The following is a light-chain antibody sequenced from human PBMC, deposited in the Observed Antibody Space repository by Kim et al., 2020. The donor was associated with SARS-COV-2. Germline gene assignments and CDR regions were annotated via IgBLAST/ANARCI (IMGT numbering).Light chain of an antibody. CDR3: QHFDNSPRMYT. J-gene: IGKJ2*01. V-gene: IGKV3-20*01. Sequence: EIVLTQSPDTLSLSPGERATLSCRASQSFGRNYLAWYQQRPGQAPRLLIYGASTRATGVPDRFSGSGSGTDFTLTISRLEPEDFAVYYCQHFDNSPRMYTFGQGTKLEI. CDR1: QSFGRNY. CDR2: GAS.